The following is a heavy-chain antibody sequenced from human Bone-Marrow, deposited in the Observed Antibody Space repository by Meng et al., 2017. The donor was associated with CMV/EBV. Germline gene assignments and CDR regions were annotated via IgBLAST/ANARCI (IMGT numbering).Heavy chain of an antibody. CDR2: INPNSGGT. V-gene: IGHV1-2*02. CDR1: GYTFTSYD. CDR3: ARDTPEYSDSSGYPTLAY. Sequence: ASVKVSCKASGYTFTSYDINWVRQATGQGLEWMGWINPNSGGTNYAQKFQGRVTMTRDTSISTAYMELSRLRSDDTAVYYCARDTPEYSDSSGYPTLAYWGQGTLVTVSS. D-gene: IGHD3-22*01. J-gene: IGHJ4*02.